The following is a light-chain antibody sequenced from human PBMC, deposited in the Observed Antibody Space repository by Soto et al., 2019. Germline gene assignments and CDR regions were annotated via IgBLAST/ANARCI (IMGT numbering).Light chain of an antibody. CDR1: QSVSTY. Sequence: IVLTQSPATLSFSPCEIATLSCSSSQSVSTYLAWYQQKPGQAPRLLIYDASNRATGIPARFTGSGSGTDFTLTISSLEPEDFAVYYCQQRRNWPRLAFGGGAKVDIK. CDR3: QQRRNWPRLA. V-gene: IGKV3-11*01. J-gene: IGKJ4*01. CDR2: DAS.